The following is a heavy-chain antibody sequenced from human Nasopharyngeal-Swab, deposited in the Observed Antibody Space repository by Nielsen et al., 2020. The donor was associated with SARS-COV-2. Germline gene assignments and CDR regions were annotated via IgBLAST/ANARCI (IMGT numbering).Heavy chain of an antibody. D-gene: IGHD1-14*01. CDR2: FYPGDSDT. V-gene: IGHV5-51*01. Sequence: GGSLRLSCKASGYSFTDYWIGWVRQMPGQGLEWKGIFYPGDSDTKYSPSFQGQVTISADRSLTTAYLQWTSLKTSDTAIYYCARGGGRTGYYFDSWGQGTPVTVFS. CDR1: GYSFTDYW. CDR3: ARGGGRTGYYFDS. J-gene: IGHJ4*02.